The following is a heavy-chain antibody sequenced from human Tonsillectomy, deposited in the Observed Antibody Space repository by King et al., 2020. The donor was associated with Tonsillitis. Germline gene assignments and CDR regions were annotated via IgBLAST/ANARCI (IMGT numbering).Heavy chain of an antibody. CDR1: GGSFSGYY. V-gene: IGHV4-34*01. D-gene: IGHD5-18*01. Sequence: VQLQQWGAGLLKPSETLPLTCAVYGGSFSGYYWSWIRQPPGKGLEWIGEINHSGSTNYNPSLKSRVTISVYTSKNQFSLKLSFVTAADTDVYYCARLSQTAMVKSYYYYMDVWGKGTTVTVSS. CDR2: INHSGST. J-gene: IGHJ6*03. CDR3: ARLSQTAMVKSYYYYMDV.